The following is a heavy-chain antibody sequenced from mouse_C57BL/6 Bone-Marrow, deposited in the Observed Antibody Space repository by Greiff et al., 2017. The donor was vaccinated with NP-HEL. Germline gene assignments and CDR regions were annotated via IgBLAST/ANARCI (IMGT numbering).Heavy chain of an antibody. Sequence: VQLLESGPGLVQPSQSLSITCTVSGFSLTSYGVHWVRQSPGKGLEWLGVIWRGGSTDYNAAFMSRLSITKDNSKSQVFFKMNSLQADDTAIYYCAKTGGWLLRYYAMDYWGQGTSVTVSS. CDR1: GFSLTSYG. V-gene: IGHV2-5*01. J-gene: IGHJ4*01. D-gene: IGHD2-3*01. CDR3: AKTGGWLLRYYAMDY. CDR2: IWRGGST.